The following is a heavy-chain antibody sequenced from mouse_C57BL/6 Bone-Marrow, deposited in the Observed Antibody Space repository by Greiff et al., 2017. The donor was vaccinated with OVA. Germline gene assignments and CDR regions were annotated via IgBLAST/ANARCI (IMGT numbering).Heavy chain of an antibody. J-gene: IGHJ3*01. CDR2: IDPSDSYT. V-gene: IGHV1-50*01. Sequence: VQLQQPGAELVKPGASVKLSCKASGSTFTSYWMQWVKQRPGQGLEWIGEIDPSDSYTNYHQQFKGKATLTVDSSSSPAYMKLSSLTSEDSAVYYCASAVFAYWGQGTLVTVSA. CDR3: ASAVFAY. CDR1: GSTFTSYW.